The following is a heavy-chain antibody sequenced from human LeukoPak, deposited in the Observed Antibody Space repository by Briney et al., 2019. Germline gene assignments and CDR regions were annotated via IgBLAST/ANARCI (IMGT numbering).Heavy chain of an antibody. CDR1: GGSISSSSYY. Sequence: SETLSLTCTVSGGSISSSSYYWGWIRQPPGKGLEWIGSIYYSGSTYYNPSLKSRVTISVDTSKNQFSLKLSSVTAADTAVYYCARDNYDILNQERDGMDVWGQGTTVTVSS. CDR3: ARDNYDILNQERDGMDV. V-gene: IGHV4-39*07. D-gene: IGHD3-9*01. CDR2: IYYSGST. J-gene: IGHJ6*02.